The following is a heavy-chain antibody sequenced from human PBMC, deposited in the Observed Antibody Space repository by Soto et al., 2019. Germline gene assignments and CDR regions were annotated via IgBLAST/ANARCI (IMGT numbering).Heavy chain of an antibody. Sequence: QVQLVQSGAEVKKPGASVKFSCKASGYTLTGYYMHWVRQAPGQGLEWMGWINPNSGGTNYAQKFQGWVTMTRDTSISTAYMELSRLRSDDTAVYYCARASTYYDFWSGYSYFDYWGQGTLVTVSP. V-gene: IGHV1-2*04. CDR3: ARASTYYDFWSGYSYFDY. CDR1: GYTLTGYY. CDR2: INPNSGGT. D-gene: IGHD3-3*01. J-gene: IGHJ4*02.